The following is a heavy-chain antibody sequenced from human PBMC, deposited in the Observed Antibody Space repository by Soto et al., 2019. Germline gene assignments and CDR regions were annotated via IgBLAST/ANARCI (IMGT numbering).Heavy chain of an antibody. V-gene: IGHV4-34*01. CDR3: AREAFLVGATGHLYYYGMDV. CDR2: INHSGST. Sequence: SETLSLTCAVYGGSFSGYYWSWIRQPPGKGLEWIGEINHSGSTNYNPSLKSRVTISVDTSKNQFSLKLSSVTAADTAVYYCAREAFLVGATGHLYYYGMDVWGQGTTVTVSS. J-gene: IGHJ6*02. CDR1: GGSFSGYY. D-gene: IGHD1-26*01.